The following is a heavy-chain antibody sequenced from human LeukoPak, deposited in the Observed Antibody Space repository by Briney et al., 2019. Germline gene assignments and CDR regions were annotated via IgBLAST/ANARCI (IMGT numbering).Heavy chain of an antibody. Sequence: PGGSLRLSCAASGFTFNHYYMTWIRQAPGKGLEWVSYISSSSSYTNYADSVKGRFTISRDNAKNSLYLHMNSLRAEDTAVYYCARGGGYYYDSSDYYRDEYFQHWGQGTLVTVSS. CDR3: ARGGGYYYDSSDYYRDEYFQH. CDR2: ISSSSSYT. D-gene: IGHD3-22*01. CDR1: GFTFNHYY. J-gene: IGHJ1*01. V-gene: IGHV3-11*05.